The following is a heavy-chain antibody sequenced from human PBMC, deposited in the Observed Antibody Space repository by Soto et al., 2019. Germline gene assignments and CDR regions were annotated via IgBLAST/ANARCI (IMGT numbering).Heavy chain of an antibody. D-gene: IGHD3-22*01. CDR2: IVVGSGNT. J-gene: IGHJ4*02. Sequence: SVKVSCKASGFTFTSSAVQWVRQARGQRLEWIGWIVVGSGNTNYAQKFQERVTITRDMSTSTAYMELSSLRSEDTAVYYCAAEDDSSGYWVSYWGQGALVTVSS. V-gene: IGHV1-58*01. CDR3: AAEDDSSGYWVSY. CDR1: GFTFTSSA.